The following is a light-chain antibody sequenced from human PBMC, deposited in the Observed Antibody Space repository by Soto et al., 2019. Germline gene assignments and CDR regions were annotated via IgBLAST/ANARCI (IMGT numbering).Light chain of an antibody. Sequence: EIVLTQSPATLSLSPGERATLSCRASQSVSSYLAWYQQKPGQAPRLLIYDASNRATGIPARFSGSGSGTDFPLTISSLERGEFAVAYCRQRSDRPRYTCGQGTKLEIK. J-gene: IGKJ2*01. CDR1: QSVSSY. V-gene: IGKV3-11*01. CDR3: RQRSDRPRYT. CDR2: DAS.